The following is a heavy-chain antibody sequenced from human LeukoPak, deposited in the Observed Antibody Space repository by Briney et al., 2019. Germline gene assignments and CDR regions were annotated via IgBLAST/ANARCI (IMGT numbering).Heavy chain of an antibody. J-gene: IGHJ6*02. CDR3: ARLGYCSSRSCYYGMDV. CDR1: GYRFTNYW. CDR2: IYPDDSDT. Sequence: GESLKISCKGSGYRFTNYWIGWVRQMPGRGLEWMGIIYPDDSDTRYSPSFQGQVTISADKSISTAYLQWSSLKASDTAMYYCARLGYCSSRSCYYGMDVWGQGTTVTVSS. V-gene: IGHV5-51*01. D-gene: IGHD2-2*01.